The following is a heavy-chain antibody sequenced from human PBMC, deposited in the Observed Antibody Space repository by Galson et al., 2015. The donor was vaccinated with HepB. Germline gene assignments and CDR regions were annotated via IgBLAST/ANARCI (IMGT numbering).Heavy chain of an antibody. J-gene: IGHJ5*02. Sequence: SVKVSCKASGYTFTAHFIHWVRQVPGQGLEWLGRINPKRGDITYAQKFHGRVTLARDTSINTVYIELSGLRSDDTALYYCTRAVKLNSFDPWGHGTLVTVSS. CDR2: INPKRGDI. V-gene: IGHV1-2*06. CDR1: GYTFTAHF. CDR3: TRAVKLNSFDP.